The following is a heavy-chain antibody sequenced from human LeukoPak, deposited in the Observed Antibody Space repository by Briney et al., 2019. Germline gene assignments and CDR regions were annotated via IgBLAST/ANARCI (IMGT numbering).Heavy chain of an antibody. V-gene: IGHV4-61*02. Sequence: SETLSLTCTVSGGSISSGSYYWSWTRQPAGKGLEWIGRIYTSGSTNYNPSLKSRVTISVDTSKNQFSLKLSSVTAADTAVYYCARATVPDVWGEGTTVTVSS. CDR2: IYTSGST. CDR1: GGSISSGSYY. J-gene: IGHJ6*04. CDR3: ARATVPDV. D-gene: IGHD2-2*01.